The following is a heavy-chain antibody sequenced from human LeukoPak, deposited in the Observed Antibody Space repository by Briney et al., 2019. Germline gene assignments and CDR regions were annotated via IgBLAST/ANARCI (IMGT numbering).Heavy chain of an antibody. D-gene: IGHD3-22*01. Sequence: PSETLPLTCAVYGGSFSGYYWSWIRQPPGKGLEWIGEINHSGSTNYNPSLKSRVTISVDTSKNQFSLELTSVTAADTAVYYCARHASRYDSSGYYYFDYWGQGTLVTVSS. CDR3: ARHASRYDSSGYYYFDY. CDR1: GGSFSGYY. J-gene: IGHJ4*02. CDR2: INHSGST. V-gene: IGHV4-34*01.